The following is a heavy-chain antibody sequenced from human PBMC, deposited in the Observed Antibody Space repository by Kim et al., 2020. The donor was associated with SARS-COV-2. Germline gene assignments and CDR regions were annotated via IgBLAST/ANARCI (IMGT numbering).Heavy chain of an antibody. Sequence: PSLKSRVSISVSTSKNQFSLKLSSVTAADTAVYYCARGKVVVAPYGAFDIWGQGTMVTVSS. D-gene: IGHD3-22*01. CDR3: ARGKVVVAPYGAFDI. J-gene: IGHJ3*02. V-gene: IGHV4-59*09.